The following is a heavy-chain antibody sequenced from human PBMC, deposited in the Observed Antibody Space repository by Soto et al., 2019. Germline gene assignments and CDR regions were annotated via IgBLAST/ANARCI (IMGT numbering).Heavy chain of an antibody. Sequence: GASLKISCKGSGYSFTSYWIGWVRQMPGKGLEWMGIIYPGDSDTRYSPSFQGQVTISADKSISTAYLQWSSLKASDTAMYYCARTYYYDSSGYLPQQNWFDPWGQGTLVTVSS. J-gene: IGHJ5*02. CDR3: ARTYYYDSSGYLPQQNWFDP. CDR1: GYSFTSYW. D-gene: IGHD3-22*01. V-gene: IGHV5-51*01. CDR2: IYPGDSDT.